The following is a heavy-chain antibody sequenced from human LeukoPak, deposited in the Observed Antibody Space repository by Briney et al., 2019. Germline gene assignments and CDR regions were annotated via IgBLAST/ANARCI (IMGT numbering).Heavy chain of an antibody. CDR2: IYYSGST. J-gene: IGHJ4*02. Sequence: SETLSLTCTVSGASINNYFWSWIRQPPGKGLEWIGYIYYSGSTNYNPSLKSRVTISLDTSKNQFSLRLSSVTAADTAVYYCARARESGSTYFDYWGQGTLVTVSS. CDR1: GASINNYF. D-gene: IGHD3-10*01. V-gene: IGHV4-59*01. CDR3: ARARESGSTYFDY.